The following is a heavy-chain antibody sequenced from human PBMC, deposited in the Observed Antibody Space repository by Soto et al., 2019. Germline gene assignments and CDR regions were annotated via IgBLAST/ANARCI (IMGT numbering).Heavy chain of an antibody. CDR3: ARGYFGEAKWDYYYYMDV. CDR2: INAGNGNT. V-gene: IGHV1-3*01. CDR1: GYTFASYA. J-gene: IGHJ6*03. Sequence: ASVKVSCKASGYTFASYAMHWVRQAPGQRLEWMGWINAGNGNTKYSQKFQGRVTITRDTSASTAYMELSSLRSEDTAVYYCARGYFGEAKWDYYYYMDVWAKGTTVTVSS. D-gene: IGHD3-3*01.